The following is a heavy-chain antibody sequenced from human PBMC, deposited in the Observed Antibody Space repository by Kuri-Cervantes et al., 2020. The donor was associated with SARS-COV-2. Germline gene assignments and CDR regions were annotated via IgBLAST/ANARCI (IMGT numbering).Heavy chain of an antibody. CDR1: GFTFSSHG. V-gene: IGHV3-30*03. CDR2: ISYDGSNK. CDR3: AREHLGIGAFDI. D-gene: IGHD7-27*01. Sequence: GESLKIFCAASGFTFSSHGMHWVRQAPGKGLEWVAVISYDGSNKYYADSVKGRFTISRDNSKNTLYLQMNSLRAEDTAVYYCAREHLGIGAFDIWGQGTMVTVSS. J-gene: IGHJ3*02.